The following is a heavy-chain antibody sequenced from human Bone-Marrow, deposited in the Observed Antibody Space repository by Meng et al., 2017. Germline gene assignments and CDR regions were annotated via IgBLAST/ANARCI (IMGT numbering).Heavy chain of an antibody. CDR3: GKQYSGSYEY. V-gene: IGHV3-23*04. J-gene: IGHJ4*02. CDR1: GFTFSSYA. CDR2: ITGSGGST. Sequence: EVHLVEAGGGLVKPGGSLSLSCAASGFTFSSYAMSWVRQAPGKGLEWLSAITGSGGSTYYADSVKGRFTISRDNSKNTLYLQMNSLRAEDTAIYYCGKQYSGSYEYWGQGTLVTVSS. D-gene: IGHD1-26*01.